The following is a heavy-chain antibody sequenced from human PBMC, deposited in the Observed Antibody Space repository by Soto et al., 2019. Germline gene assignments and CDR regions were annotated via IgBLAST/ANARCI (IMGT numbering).Heavy chain of an antibody. CDR2: IYWNGDK. CDR1: GFSLRTSGAG. V-gene: IGHV2-5*01. CDR3: AHSARYYDTLSGYYYPLNFDF. D-gene: IGHD3-9*01. Sequence: QITLRESGPTLVIPTQTLMLTCTFSGFSLRTSGAGVGWIRQPPGKALEWLALIYWNGDKRYSPSLMNRLTITKDTSKNQVVLTVTNLDPVDTATYYCAHSARYYDTLSGYYYPLNFDFWGRGTLVTVSS. J-gene: IGHJ4*02.